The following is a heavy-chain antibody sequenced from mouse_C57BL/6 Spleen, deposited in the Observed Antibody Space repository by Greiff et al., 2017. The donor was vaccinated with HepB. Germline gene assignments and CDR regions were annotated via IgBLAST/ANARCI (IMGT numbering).Heavy chain of an antibody. Sequence: QVQLQQPGAELVKPGASVKLSCKASGYTFTSYWMHWVKQRPGQGLEWIGMIHPNSGSTNYNEKFKSKATLTVDKSSSTAYMQLSSLTSEDSAVYYCARQEYDYSYYYAMDYWGQGTSVTVSS. CDR1: GYTFTSYW. D-gene: IGHD2-4*01. CDR2: IHPNSGST. V-gene: IGHV1-64*01. J-gene: IGHJ4*01. CDR3: ARQEYDYSYYYAMDY.